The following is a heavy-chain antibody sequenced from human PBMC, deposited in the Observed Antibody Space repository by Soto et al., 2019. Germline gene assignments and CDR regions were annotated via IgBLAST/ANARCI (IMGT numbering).Heavy chain of an antibody. CDR3: AKGTGLLLRLLDY. J-gene: IGHJ4*02. Sequence: QVQLVESGGGVVQPGRSRGLSCAPSGFTFSSYGMHWVRQPQGKGLEWVAVISYDGSKKYYADSVKGRFTISRDNSKNTLYLQMNSLRAEDTAVYYCAKGTGLLLRLLDYWGQGTLVTVSS. CDR1: GFTFSSYG. D-gene: IGHD7-27*01. V-gene: IGHV3-30*18. CDR2: ISYDGSKK.